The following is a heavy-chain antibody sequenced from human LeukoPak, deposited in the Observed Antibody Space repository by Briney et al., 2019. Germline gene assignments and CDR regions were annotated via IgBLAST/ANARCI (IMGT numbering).Heavy chain of an antibody. CDR1: GGTFSSYT. CDR2: IIPILGIA. V-gene: IGHV1-69*04. J-gene: IGHJ5*02. Sequence: SVKVSCKASGGTFSSYTISWVRQAPGQGLEWMGRIIPILGIANYAQKFQGRVTITADKYTSTAYMELSSLRSEDTAVYYCAREAIFGVVIIGNWFDPWGQGTLVTVSS. D-gene: IGHD3-3*01. CDR3: AREAIFGVVIIGNWFDP.